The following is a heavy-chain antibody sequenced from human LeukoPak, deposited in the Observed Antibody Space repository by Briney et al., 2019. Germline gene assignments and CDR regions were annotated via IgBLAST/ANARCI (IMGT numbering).Heavy chain of an antibody. Sequence: PSETLSFTCTVSGGSISSSSYYWSWIRQPPGKGLVWIGYIYYSGSTNYNPSLKSRVTISVDTSKNQFSLKLSSVTAADTAVYYCARDRVSSSWYHPFDPWGQGTLVTVSS. CDR2: IYYSGST. V-gene: IGHV4-61*01. CDR1: GGSISSSSYY. D-gene: IGHD6-13*01. CDR3: ARDRVSSSWYHPFDP. J-gene: IGHJ5*02.